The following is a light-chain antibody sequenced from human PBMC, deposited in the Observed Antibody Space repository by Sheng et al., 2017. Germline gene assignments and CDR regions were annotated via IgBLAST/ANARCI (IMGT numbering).Light chain of an antibody. J-gene: IGKJ4*01. CDR2: GAS. Sequence: DIQMTQSPSSLSASXGDRVTIACRASQDIGKYLVWFQVKVGKAPKSLIYGASTLQSGVPSRFSGSGSGTDFTLTIGSLQPGDFATYYCQQYNSYPLTFGGGTKVEIK. V-gene: IGKV1-16*01. CDR1: QDIGKY. CDR3: QQYNSYPLT.